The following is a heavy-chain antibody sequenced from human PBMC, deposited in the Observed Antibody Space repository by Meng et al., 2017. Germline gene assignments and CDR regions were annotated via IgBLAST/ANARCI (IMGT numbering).Heavy chain of an antibody. V-gene: IGHV1-69*06. CDR1: GYTFTSYA. CDR3: AVTYYYDSSGYYYNFDY. CDR2: IIPIFGTA. D-gene: IGHD3-22*01. Sequence: VESGAEVKKPGDSVKVSCKASGYTFTSYAISWVRQAPGQGLEWMGGIIPIFGTANYAQKFQGRVTITADKSTSTAYMELSSLRSEDTAVYYCAVTYYYDSSGYYYNFDYWGQGTLVTVSS. J-gene: IGHJ4*02.